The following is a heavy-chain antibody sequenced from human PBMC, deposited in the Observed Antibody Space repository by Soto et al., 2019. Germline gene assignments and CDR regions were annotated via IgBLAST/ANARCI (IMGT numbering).Heavy chain of an antibody. Sequence: ASVKVSCKASGYTFTSYGISWVRQAPGQGLEWMGWISAYNGNTNYAQKLQGRVTMTTDTSTSTAYMELRSLRSDDTAVYYCSIEPHFWSGYSVGPYYYYYGMDVWGQGTTVTVSS. CDR1: GYTFTSYG. CDR3: SIEPHFWSGYSVGPYYYYYGMDV. V-gene: IGHV1-18*01. J-gene: IGHJ6*02. D-gene: IGHD3-3*02. CDR2: ISAYNGNT.